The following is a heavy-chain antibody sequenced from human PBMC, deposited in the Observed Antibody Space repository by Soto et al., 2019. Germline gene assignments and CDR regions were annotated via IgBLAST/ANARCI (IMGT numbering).Heavy chain of an antibody. CDR2: INPNSGGT. D-gene: IGHD3-10*01. V-gene: IGHV1-2*04. J-gene: IGHJ5*02. CDR1: GYTFTGYY. CDR3: ARDRYGSGSYYNPNWFDP. Sequence: GASVKVSCKASGYTFTGYYMHWVRQAPGQGLEWMGWINPNSGGTNYAQKFQGWVTMARDMSISTAYMELSRLRSDDTAVYYCARDRYGSGSYYNPNWFDPWGQGTLVTVSS.